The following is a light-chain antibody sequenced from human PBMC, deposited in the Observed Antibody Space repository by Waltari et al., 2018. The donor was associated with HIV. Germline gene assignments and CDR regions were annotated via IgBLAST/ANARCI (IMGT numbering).Light chain of an antibody. V-gene: IGLV1-51*01. CDR1: SSNIGKNY. CDR3: ATWDDALSAGV. CDR2: DKN. Sequence: QSVLTQPPSVSAAPGQKVTISCSGGSSNIGKNYVSWYQQLPGTAPKLLIYDKNVRPSGIPDRCAGSKSGTSATLGITGLQTGDEADYYCATWDDALSAGVFGGGTRLTVL. J-gene: IGLJ2*01.